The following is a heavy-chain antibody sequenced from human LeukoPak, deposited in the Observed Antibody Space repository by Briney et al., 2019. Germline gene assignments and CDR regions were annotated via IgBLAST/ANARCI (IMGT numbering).Heavy chain of an antibody. V-gene: IGHV4-59*01. D-gene: IGHD1-26*01. CDR2: IYYSGST. CDR3: ARGGSYYGYFDY. Sequence: SETLSLTCTVSGGSISSYYWGWIRQPPGKGLEWIGYIYYSGSTNYNPSLKSRVTISVDASKNQFSLKLSSVTAADTAVYYCARGGSYYGYFDYWDQGTLVTVSS. J-gene: IGHJ4*02. CDR1: GGSISSYY.